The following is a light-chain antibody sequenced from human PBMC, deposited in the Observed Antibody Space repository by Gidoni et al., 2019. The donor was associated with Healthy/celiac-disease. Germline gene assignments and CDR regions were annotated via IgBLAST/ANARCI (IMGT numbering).Light chain of an antibody. V-gene: IGKV1-8*01. CDR1: QGLSSY. J-gene: IGKJ5*01. CDR3: QQYYRYPLA. CDR2: AAS. Sequence: AIRMTQSPSSFSASTGDRVTITCRASQGLSSYLAWYQQKPGKAPKLLIYAASTLQSGVPSRFSGSGSGTDFTLTISCLQSEDFAAYYCQQYYRYPLAFGQGTRLEIK.